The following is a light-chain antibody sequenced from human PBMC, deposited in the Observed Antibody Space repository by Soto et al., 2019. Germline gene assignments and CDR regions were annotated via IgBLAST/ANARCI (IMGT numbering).Light chain of an antibody. J-gene: IGKJ4*01. Sequence: DIQMTQSPSSLSSSVGARVTITCRASQCIYNWLVWYQQKPGKAPRFLISAASSLQSGVPSRFSGSGYWTDFTLTITTLQHEDCATYACHQSNSFPLTFGGGTNVEVK. CDR2: AAS. V-gene: IGKV1-12*01. CDR3: HQSNSFPLT. CDR1: QCIYNW.